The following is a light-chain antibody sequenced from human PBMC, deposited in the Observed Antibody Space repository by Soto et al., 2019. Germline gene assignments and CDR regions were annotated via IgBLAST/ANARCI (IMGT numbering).Light chain of an antibody. CDR3: QQSYNAPIT. Sequence: IQMRQSASSLSSSVGDRVTITCRASQTINSHLSWYQQKPGKAPNLLIYDASTFQSGIPSRFSGSGYGTDFTLTISSLQPEYFATYYCQQSYNAPITFGRGTRLEIK. J-gene: IGKJ5*01. CDR2: DAS. V-gene: IGKV1-39*01. CDR1: QTINSH.